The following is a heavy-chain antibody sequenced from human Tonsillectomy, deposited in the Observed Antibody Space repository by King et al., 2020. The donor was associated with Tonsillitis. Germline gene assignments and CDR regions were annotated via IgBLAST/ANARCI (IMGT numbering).Heavy chain of an antibody. J-gene: IGHJ4*02. CDR1: GYSISSGYY. Sequence: QLQESGPGLVKPSETLSLTCTVSGYSISSGYYWGWIRQPPGKGLEWIGSINHRGSTYSNPSLKSRVTISVDTSKNQFSLKLSSVTAADTAVYYCARVSSGSSLYYFEYWGQGTLVTVSS. CDR2: INHRGST. CDR3: ARVSSGSSLYYFEY. D-gene: IGHD1-26*01. V-gene: IGHV4-38-2*02.